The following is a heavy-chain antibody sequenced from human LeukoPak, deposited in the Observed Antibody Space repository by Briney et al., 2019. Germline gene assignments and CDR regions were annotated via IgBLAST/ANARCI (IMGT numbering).Heavy chain of an antibody. V-gene: IGHV4-30-4*01. D-gene: IGHD3-22*01. CDR3: AIHQRGSSGSAEYFQE. CDR1: GGSISSGDYY. J-gene: IGHJ1*01. CDR2: IYYSGIT. Sequence: PSETLSLTCTVSGGSISSGDYYWSWIRQPPGKGLEWIGYIYYSGITYYNPSLKSRFTISVDTSKNQFSLKLTSVTAADTAVYYCAIHQRGSSGSAEYFQEWGQGTLVTVSS.